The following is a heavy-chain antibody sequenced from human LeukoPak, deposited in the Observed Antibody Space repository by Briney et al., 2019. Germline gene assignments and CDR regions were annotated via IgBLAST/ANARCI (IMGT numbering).Heavy chain of an antibody. D-gene: IGHD6-13*01. CDR1: GYTFTGYY. Sequence: ASVKVSCKASGYTFTGYYMHWVRQAPGQGLEWMGWINPNSGGTNYAQKFQGRVTMTRDTSISTAYMELSRLRSDDTAVYYCERDVIAAAGGYFDYWGQGTLVTVSS. CDR3: ERDVIAAAGGYFDY. V-gene: IGHV1-2*02. CDR2: INPNSGGT. J-gene: IGHJ4*02.